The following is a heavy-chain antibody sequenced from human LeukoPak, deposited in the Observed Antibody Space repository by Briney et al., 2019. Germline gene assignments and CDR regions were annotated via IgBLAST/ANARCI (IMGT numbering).Heavy chain of an antibody. CDR1: GFTFSSYSM. V-gene: IGHV4-4*02. J-gene: IGHJ5*02. D-gene: IGHD3-22*01. CDR3: AGTTYYDSSGYYRTNWFDP. Sequence: GSLRLSCAASGFTFSSYSMNWVRQPPGKGLEWIGEIYHSGSTNYNPSLKSRVTISVDKSKNQFSLKLSSVTAADTAVYYCAGTTYYDSSGYYRTNWFDPWGQGTLVTVSS. CDR2: IYHSGST.